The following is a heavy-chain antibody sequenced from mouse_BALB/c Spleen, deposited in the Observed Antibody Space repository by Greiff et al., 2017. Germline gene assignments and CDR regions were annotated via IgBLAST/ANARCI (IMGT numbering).Heavy chain of an antibody. CDR2: ISSGGSYT. V-gene: IGHV5-6*01. CDR1: GFTFSSYG. CDR3: ARQGELGQVDY. D-gene: IGHD4-1*01. Sequence: EVQVVESGGDLVKPGGSLKLSCAASGFTFSSYGMSWVRQTPDKRLEWVATISSGGSYTYYPDSVKGRFTISRDNAKNTLYLQMSSLKSEDTAMYYCARQGELGQVDYWGQGTTLTVSS. J-gene: IGHJ2*01.